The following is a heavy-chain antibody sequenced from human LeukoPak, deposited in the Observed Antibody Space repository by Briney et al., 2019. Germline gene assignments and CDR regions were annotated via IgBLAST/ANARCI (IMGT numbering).Heavy chain of an antibody. D-gene: IGHD6-13*01. CDR2: IYHSGST. Sequence: PSETLSLTCAVSGYSISSGYYWGWIRQPPGNGLEWIGSIYHSGSTYYNPSLKSRVTISVDTSKNQFSLKLSSVTAADTAVYYCARDSDSSSFFDYWGQGTLVTVSS. J-gene: IGHJ4*02. V-gene: IGHV4-38-2*02. CDR1: GYSISSGYY. CDR3: ARDSDSSSFFDY.